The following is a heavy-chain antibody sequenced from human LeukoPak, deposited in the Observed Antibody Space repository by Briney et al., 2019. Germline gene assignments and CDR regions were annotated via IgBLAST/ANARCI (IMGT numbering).Heavy chain of an antibody. D-gene: IGHD3-10*01. J-gene: IGHJ5*02. CDR2: IRPDGSDK. CDR1: GFTFSSYW. Sequence: PGGSLRLSCAASGFTFSSYWMSWVRQAPAKGLEWVTNIRPDGSDKYYVDSVRGRFTISRDNAQNSLYLQMNSLRAEDSGVYYCGGWGVTAGLDRWGQGTLVTVSS. CDR3: GGWGVTAGLDR. V-gene: IGHV3-7*01.